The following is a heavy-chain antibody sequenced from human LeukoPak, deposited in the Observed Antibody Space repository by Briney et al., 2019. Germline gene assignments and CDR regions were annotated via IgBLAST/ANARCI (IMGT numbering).Heavy chain of an antibody. CDR1: GYTFTGYY. V-gene: IGHV1-2*02. D-gene: IGHD2-2*01. J-gene: IGHJ6*03. CDR3: ATGDFLVPAAPMDV. Sequence: ASVKVSCKASGYTFTGYYMHWVRQAPGQGLEWMGWINPNSGGTNYVQKFQGRVTMTRDTSISTAYMELSRLRSDDTAVYYCATGDFLVPAAPMDVWGKGTTVTVSS. CDR2: INPNSGGT.